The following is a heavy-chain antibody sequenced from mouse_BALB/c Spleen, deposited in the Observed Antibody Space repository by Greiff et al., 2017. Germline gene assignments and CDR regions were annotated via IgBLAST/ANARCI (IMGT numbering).Heavy chain of an antibody. V-gene: IGHV5-4*02. J-gene: IGHJ3*01. CDR1: GFTFSDYY. CDR2: ISDGGSYT. Sequence: EVMLVESGGGLVKPGGSLKLSCAASGFTFSDYYIYWVRQTPEKRLEWVATISDGGSYTYYPDSVKGRFTISRDNAKNNLYLQMSSLKSEDTAMYYCARDQGLRRSWFAYWGQGTLVTVSA. CDR3: ARDQGLRRSWFAY. D-gene: IGHD2-2*01.